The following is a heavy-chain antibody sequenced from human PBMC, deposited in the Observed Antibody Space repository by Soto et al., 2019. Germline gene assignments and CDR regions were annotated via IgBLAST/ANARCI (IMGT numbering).Heavy chain of an antibody. CDR3: ARDQREYGDYSPRRFGDYYYYYGMDV. CDR2: ISSNGGST. J-gene: IGHJ6*02. Sequence: GGSLRLSCSASGFTFSSYAMHWVRQAPGKGLEYVSAISSNGGSTYYADSVKGRFTISRDNSKNTLYIQMSSLRSEDTAVYYCARDQREYGDYSPRRFGDYYYYYGMDVWGQGTTVTVSS. D-gene: IGHD4-17*01. V-gene: IGHV3-64D*08. CDR1: GFTFSSYA.